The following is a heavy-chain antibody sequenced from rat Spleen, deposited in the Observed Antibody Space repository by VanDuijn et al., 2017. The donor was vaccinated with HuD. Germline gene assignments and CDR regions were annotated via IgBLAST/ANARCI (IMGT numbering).Heavy chain of an antibody. CDR3: TRLYYSNCFAY. J-gene: IGHJ3*01. V-gene: IGHV5-29*01. Sequence: EVQLVESDGGLVQPGRSLKLSCAVSGFTFSDNYMAWVRQAPTKGLEWVATISHDGSSTYYRDPEKGRFTISRDNAKSTLYLQMDSLRCEDTATDYCTRLYYSNCFAYWGQGTLVTVSS. CDR1: GFTFSDNY. CDR2: ISHDGSST. D-gene: IGHD1-1*01.